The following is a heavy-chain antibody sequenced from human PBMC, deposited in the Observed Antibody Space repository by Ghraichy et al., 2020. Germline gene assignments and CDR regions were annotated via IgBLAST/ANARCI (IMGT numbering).Heavy chain of an antibody. V-gene: IGHV6-1*01. CDR1: GDSVSSNSAT. CDR2: TYYRSKWYH. J-gene: IGHJ4*02. Sequence: SETLSLTCAISGDSVSSNSATWNWFRQSQSRGLEWLGRTYYRSKWYHDFAVSVQSRIIINADTSKNHFSLQLNSVTPEDTAVYYCTRGIQYHFDYWGQGTLATVSS. CDR3: TRGIQYHFDY. D-gene: IGHD2-2*01.